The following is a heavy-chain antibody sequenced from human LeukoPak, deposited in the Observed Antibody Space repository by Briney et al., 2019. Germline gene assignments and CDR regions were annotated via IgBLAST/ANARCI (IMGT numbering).Heavy chain of an antibody. CDR3: ARDYCSTTSCFDF. CDR1: GYTFTGYF. Sequence: GASVKVSCKASGYTFTGYFMHWVRQAPGQGLEWMGWINPNSGDTKYAQRFQGRVTMTRDTSTSTAYMELSRLRSDDTAFYYCARDYCSTTSCFDFWGQGTLVTVSS. CDR2: INPNSGDT. J-gene: IGHJ4*02. V-gene: IGHV1-2*02. D-gene: IGHD2-2*01.